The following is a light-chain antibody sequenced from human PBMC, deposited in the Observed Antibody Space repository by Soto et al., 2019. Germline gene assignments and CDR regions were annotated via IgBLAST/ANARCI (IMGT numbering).Light chain of an antibody. V-gene: IGKV3-20*01. CDR2: GAS. J-gene: IGKJ1*01. CDR3: QQYNDYST. CDR1: QSISRY. Sequence: IVLTQSPGTLSLSPGERTTLACRASQSISRYLAWYQQKPGQGPRLLIYGASSRATGTPDRFSGSGSGTDFTLTISSLQPEDFVTYYCQQYNDYSTFGQGTKVDIK.